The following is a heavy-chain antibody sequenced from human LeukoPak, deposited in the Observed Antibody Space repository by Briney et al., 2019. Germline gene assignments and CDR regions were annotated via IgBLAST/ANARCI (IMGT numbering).Heavy chain of an antibody. CDR2: ISGYNDNT. Sequence: ASVKVSCKASGYTFTNYGISWVRQAPGQGLEWMGWISGYNDNTNYAQKFQGRLTVTTDTSTSITYMELRSLRSDDTAVYYCARDGTSTDDYWGQGTLVTVSS. D-gene: IGHD2-2*01. J-gene: IGHJ4*02. CDR1: GYTFTNYG. V-gene: IGHV1-18*01. CDR3: ARDGTSTDDY.